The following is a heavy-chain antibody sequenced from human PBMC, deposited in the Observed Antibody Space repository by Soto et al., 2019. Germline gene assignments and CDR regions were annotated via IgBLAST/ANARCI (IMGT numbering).Heavy chain of an antibody. Sequence: PVGSLRLSCATSGFIFSTYAMHWVRQAPGKGLEWVAVISYDGTNKYYADSVKGRFTISRDNSKNTLYLQMSSLTTEDTAVYYCARPGSGYDVLTGQYFYYYHTMDVWGQGTTVTVSS. CDR2: ISYDGTNK. J-gene: IGHJ6*02. V-gene: IGHV3-30-3*01. D-gene: IGHD3-9*01. CDR3: ARPGSGYDVLTGQYFYYYHTMDV. CDR1: GFIFSTYA.